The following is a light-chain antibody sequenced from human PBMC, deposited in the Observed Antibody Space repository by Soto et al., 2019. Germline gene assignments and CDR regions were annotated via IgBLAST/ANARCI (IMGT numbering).Light chain of an antibody. Sequence: DIQMTQSPSSLSASVGDRVTIACQASQAIGNYLAWYQQRPGKVPKLLIYGASTLQSGVPFRFGGSGSGTDFTHTISSLQAEDVATYYCQEYNSVPWTFGQGTKVEIK. CDR1: QAIGNY. V-gene: IGKV1-27*01. CDR2: GAS. J-gene: IGKJ1*01. CDR3: QEYNSVPWT.